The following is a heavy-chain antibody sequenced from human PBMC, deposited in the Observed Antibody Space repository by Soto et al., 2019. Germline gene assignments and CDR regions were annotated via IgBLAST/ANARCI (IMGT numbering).Heavy chain of an antibody. CDR3: SRGVAGTTYRYNYDDIDV. V-gene: IGHV3-11*01. J-gene: IGHJ6*01. CDR2: MSGSGDTI. D-gene: IGHD1-7*01. Sequence: GGSLRLSCAASGFTFSDYYMSWIRQAPGQGLEWLSYMSGSGDTIYYADSVKCRFTISRDNANNSLFLQMSSLRAEDTAVYYCSRGVAGTTYRYNYDDIDVWRQGTTVT. CDR1: GFTFSDYY.